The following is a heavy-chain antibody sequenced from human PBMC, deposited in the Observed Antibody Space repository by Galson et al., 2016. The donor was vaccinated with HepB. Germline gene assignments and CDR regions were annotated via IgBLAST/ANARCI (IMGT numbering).Heavy chain of an antibody. Sequence: SETLSLTCTVSGGSISSYYWSWIRQPPGKGLEWIGYIYYSGSTNYNPSLKSRVTISVDTSMSQFSLKLSSVTAADTAVYYCARHQLYDVSNHYYYGLDVWGQGSTVTVSS. V-gene: IGHV4-59*08. CDR3: ARHQLYDVSNHYYYGLDV. CDR1: GGSISSYY. CDR2: IYYSGST. J-gene: IGHJ6*02. D-gene: IGHD3-22*01.